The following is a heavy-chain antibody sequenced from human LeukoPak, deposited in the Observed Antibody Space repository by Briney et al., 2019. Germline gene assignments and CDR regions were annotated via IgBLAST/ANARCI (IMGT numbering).Heavy chain of an antibody. V-gene: IGHV3-7*01. CDR1: GFTFSNYW. CDR3: AKVPYGYSSGWT. Sequence: GGSLRLSCAASGFTFSNYWMTWVRQAPGKGLEWVANIRQDGSDKFYVDSVKGRFTISRDNARNSVFLQMNSLRAEDTAVYYCAKVPYGYSSGWTWGQGTLVTVSS. J-gene: IGHJ5*02. D-gene: IGHD6-19*01. CDR2: IRQDGSDK.